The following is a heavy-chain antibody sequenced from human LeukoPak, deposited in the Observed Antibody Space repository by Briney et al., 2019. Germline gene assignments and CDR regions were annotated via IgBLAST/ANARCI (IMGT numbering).Heavy chain of an antibody. Sequence: GRSLRLSCAASGFTFSSYGMHWVRQAPGKGLEWVAVISYDGSNRYYADSVKGRFTISRDNSKNTLYLQMNSLRAEDTAVYYCAKDERKQQLVYYFDYWGQGTLVTVSS. CDR3: AKDERKQQLVYYFDY. CDR1: GFTFSSYG. CDR2: ISYDGSNR. D-gene: IGHD6-13*01. J-gene: IGHJ4*02. V-gene: IGHV3-30*18.